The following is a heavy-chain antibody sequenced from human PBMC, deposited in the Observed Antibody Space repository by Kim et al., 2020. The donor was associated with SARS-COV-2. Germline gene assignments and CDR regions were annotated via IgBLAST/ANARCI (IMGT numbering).Heavy chain of an antibody. J-gene: IGHJ4*02. CDR1: GGSFSGYY. V-gene: IGHV4-34*01. CDR3: ARGGAWGVVYDILTGPHFDY. Sequence: SETLSLTCAVYGGSFSGYYWSWIRQPPGKGLEWIGDINHSGSTNYNPSLKSRVTILVDTSKNQFSLKLSSVTAADTAEYYCARGGAWGVVYDILTGPHFDYWGQGTLVTVSS. CDR2: INHSGST. D-gene: IGHD3-9*01.